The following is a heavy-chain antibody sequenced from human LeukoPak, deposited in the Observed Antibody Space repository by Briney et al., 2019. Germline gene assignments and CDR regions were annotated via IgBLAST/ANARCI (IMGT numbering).Heavy chain of an antibody. D-gene: IGHD3-22*01. V-gene: IGHV4-59*01. CDR3: ARATLHDSSGYYIDY. CDR2: IYYTGST. CDR1: GGSISGFY. Sequence: PSETLSLTCTVSGGSISGFYWSWIRQPPGKGLEWIGYIYYTGSTNYNPSLKSRVTISVDTSKNQFSLKLSSVTAADTAVYYCARATLHDSSGYYIDYWGQGTLVTVSS. J-gene: IGHJ4*02.